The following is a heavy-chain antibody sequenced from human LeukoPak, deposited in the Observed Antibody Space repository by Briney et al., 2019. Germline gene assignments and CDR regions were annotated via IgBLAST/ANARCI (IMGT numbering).Heavy chain of an antibody. J-gene: IGHJ3*02. V-gene: IGHV1-69*04. D-gene: IGHD1-26*01. CDR2: IIPIFGIA. CDR1: GGTFSSYA. Sequence: SVKVSCKASGGTFSSYAISWVRQAPGQGLEWMGRIIPIFGIANYAQKFQGRVTITADKSTSTAYMELSSLRSEDTAVYYCTRDAGVGAAPEDAFDIWGQGTMVTVSS. CDR3: TRDAGVGAAPEDAFDI.